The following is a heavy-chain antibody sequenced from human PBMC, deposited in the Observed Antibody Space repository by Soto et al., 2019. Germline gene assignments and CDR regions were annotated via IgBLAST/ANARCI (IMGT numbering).Heavy chain of an antibody. J-gene: IGHJ4*02. Sequence: PSETLSLTCTVSGCSISSSSYYWGWIRQPPGKGLEWIGSIYYSGSTYYNPSLTSRVTISVDTSKNQCSLKLSSVTAADTAVYYCARCAIVRGVATTIDYWGQGTLVTISS. D-gene: IGHD3-10*01. CDR3: ARCAIVRGVATTIDY. V-gene: IGHV4-39*01. CDR1: GCSISSSSYY. CDR2: IYYSGST.